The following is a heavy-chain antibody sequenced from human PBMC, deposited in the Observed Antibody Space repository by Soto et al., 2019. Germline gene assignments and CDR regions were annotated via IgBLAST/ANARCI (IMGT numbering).Heavy chain of an antibody. CDR2: INPNSGGS. Sequence: GASVKLSWKASGYSFTGYYMQWVRQAPGQGLEWMGWINPNSGGSNYAQKFQGRVTMTRDTSISTAYMELGRLRAEDTAVYYCARVGYDFWSGYHGMDVWSQGTTVTVSS. CDR3: ARVGYDFWSGYHGMDV. CDR1: GYSFTGYY. D-gene: IGHD3-3*01. J-gene: IGHJ6*02. V-gene: IGHV1-2*02.